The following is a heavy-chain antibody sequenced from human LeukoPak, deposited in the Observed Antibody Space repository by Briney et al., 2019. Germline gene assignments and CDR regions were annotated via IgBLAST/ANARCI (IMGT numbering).Heavy chain of an antibody. V-gene: IGHV3-30*02. CDR1: GFTFSSYG. CDR2: IRYDGSNK. D-gene: IGHD5-18*01. Sequence: GGSLRLSCAASGFTFSSYGMHWVRQAPGKGLEWVAFIRYDGSNKYYAGSVKGRFTISRDNSKSTLSLQMNSLRAEDTAIYYCATYRQVMLPFEAWGQGTLVTVSS. CDR3: ATYRQVMLPFEA. J-gene: IGHJ5*02.